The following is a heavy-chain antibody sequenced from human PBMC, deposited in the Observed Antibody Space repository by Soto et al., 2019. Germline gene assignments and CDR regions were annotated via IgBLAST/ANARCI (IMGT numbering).Heavy chain of an antibody. CDR3: ARAGIVQVSYAMDV. J-gene: IGHJ6*02. V-gene: IGHV4-59*01. Sequence: SETLSLTCTVSGGSIGGDSWSWIRQSPGKGLDFIGYIYHSGSTNYNPSLKSRVTISMDTSKNQFSLRLSSVTAADTAVYYCARAGIVQVSYAMDVWGQGTTVTISS. CDR2: IYHSGST. CDR1: GGSIGGDS. D-gene: IGHD2-8*01.